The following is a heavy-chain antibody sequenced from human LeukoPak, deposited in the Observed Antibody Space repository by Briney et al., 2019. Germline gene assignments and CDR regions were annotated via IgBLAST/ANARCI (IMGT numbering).Heavy chain of an antibody. CDR2: ISYIGST. V-gene: IGHV4-59*11. CDR3: ARDLVTVTKGFDI. CDR1: DDSFSSHY. J-gene: IGHJ3*02. Sequence: SETLSLTCAVSDDSFSSHYWTWIRQPPGKGLEWIGCISYIGSTNYNPSLKSRVTISIDTSRNQFSLRLSSVTAADTAVYYCARDLVTVTKGFDIWGQGTMVSVSS. D-gene: IGHD4-17*01.